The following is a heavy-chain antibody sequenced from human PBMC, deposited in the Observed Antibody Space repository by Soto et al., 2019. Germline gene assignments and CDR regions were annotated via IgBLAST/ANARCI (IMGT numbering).Heavy chain of an antibody. J-gene: IGHJ4*02. CDR2: IYHTGST. CDR1: GDSLNSGAYY. CDR3: ARSRGGDGYSH. V-gene: IGHV4-61*03. D-gene: IGHD2-15*01. Sequence: PSETLSLTCNVSGDSLNSGAYYWTWIRQSPGRGLEWIGHIYHTGSTNYNPSLRSRLTISLDTSKNHFSLTLRSVNAVDTGVCYCARSRGGDGYSHWGQGTLVTVSS.